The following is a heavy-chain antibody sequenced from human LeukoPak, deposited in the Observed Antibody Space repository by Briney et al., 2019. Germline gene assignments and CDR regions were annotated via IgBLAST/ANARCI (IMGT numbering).Heavy chain of an antibody. CDR3: ARRRRGVGATFDY. V-gene: IGHV4-34*01. Sequence: SETLSLTCAVYGGSFSGYYWSWIRQPPGKGLEWIGEINHSGSTNYNPSLKSRVTISVDTSKNQFSLKLSSVTAADTAVYYCARRRRGVGATFDYWGQGTLVTVSS. CDR1: GGSFSGYY. CDR2: INHSGST. D-gene: IGHD1-26*01. J-gene: IGHJ4*02.